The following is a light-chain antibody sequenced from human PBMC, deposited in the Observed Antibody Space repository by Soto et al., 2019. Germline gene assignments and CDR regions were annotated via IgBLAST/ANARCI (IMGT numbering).Light chain of an antibody. V-gene: IGLV1-51*01. CDR2: DNN. J-gene: IGLJ3*02. CDR3: GTWDSSLSAWV. CDR1: SSNIGNNY. Sequence: QSVLTQPPSVSAAPGQKVTISCSGSSSNIGNNYVAWYQQLPGTAPKLLIYDNNKRPSGIPDRFSGSKSGTSATLGITGLQTGDEAADYCGTWDSSLSAWVFGGGTKLTVL.